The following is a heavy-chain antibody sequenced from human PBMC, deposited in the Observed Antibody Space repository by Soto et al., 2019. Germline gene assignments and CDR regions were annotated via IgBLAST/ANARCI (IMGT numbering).Heavy chain of an antibody. V-gene: IGHV3-23*01. D-gene: IGHD6-6*01. CDR2: ISGSGGST. J-gene: IGHJ2*01. CDR3: AKVRTRAARTDWYFDL. CDR1: GFTFSSYA. Sequence: GGSLRLSCAASGFTFSSYAMSWVRQAPGKGLEWVSAISGSGGSTYYADSVKGRFTISRDNSKNTLYLQMNSLRAEDTAVYYCAKVRTRAARTDWYFDLWGRGTLVTVSS.